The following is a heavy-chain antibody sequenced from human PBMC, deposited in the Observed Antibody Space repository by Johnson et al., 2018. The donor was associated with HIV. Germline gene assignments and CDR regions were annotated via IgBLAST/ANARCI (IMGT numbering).Heavy chain of an antibody. Sequence: VQLVESGEGVVQPGRSLRLSCAASGFTFSSYGMHWVRQAPGKGLEWVAVIWYDGSNEYYADSVKGRFTISRDNSKNTLSLQMNSLRAEDTDVYYCAKVAYSDAFDIWGQGTMVTVSS. J-gene: IGHJ3*02. CDR3: AKVAYSDAFDI. D-gene: IGHD1-1*01. CDR1: GFTFSSYG. V-gene: IGHV3-33*06. CDR2: IWYDGSNE.